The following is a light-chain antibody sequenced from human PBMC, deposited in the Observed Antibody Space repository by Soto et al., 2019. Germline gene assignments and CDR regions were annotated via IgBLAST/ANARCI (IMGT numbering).Light chain of an antibody. CDR2: DAS. CDR1: QTIGAN. CDR3: QQSYTTVYT. J-gene: IGKJ2*01. Sequence: DIQMTQSPSSLSASVGDRVTITCRASQTIGANLNWYRQKLGKAPTLLIYDASTLQSGVPSRFSGLGSGTDLALTITSLQPDDSATYYCQQSYTTVYTFGQGTKVEIK. V-gene: IGKV1-39*01.